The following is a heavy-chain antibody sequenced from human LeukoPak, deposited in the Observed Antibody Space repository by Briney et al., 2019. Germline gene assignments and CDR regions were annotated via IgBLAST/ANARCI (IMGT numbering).Heavy chain of an antibody. D-gene: IGHD3-22*01. J-gene: IGHJ4*02. CDR3: AKGSTRYYDSVIDY. CDR1: GFTFSSYA. V-gene: IGHV3-23*01. Sequence: SGGSLRLSCAASGFTFSSYAMSWVRQAPGKGLEWVSAISGSGGSTYYADSVKGRFTISRDNSKNTLYLQMNSLRAEDTAVYYCAKGSTRYYDSVIDYWGQGTLVTVSS. CDR2: ISGSGGST.